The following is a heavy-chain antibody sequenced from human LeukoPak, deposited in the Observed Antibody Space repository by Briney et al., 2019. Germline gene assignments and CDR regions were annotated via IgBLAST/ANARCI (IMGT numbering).Heavy chain of an antibody. Sequence: GGSLRLSRAASGFTFSSYEMNWVRQAPGKGLEWVSYISSSGSTIYYADSVKGRFTISRDNAKNSLYLQMNSLRAEDTAVYYCARGPRSGYYDAFDIWGQGTMVTVSS. J-gene: IGHJ3*02. D-gene: IGHD3-22*01. CDR2: ISSSGSTI. V-gene: IGHV3-48*03. CDR3: ARGPRSGYYDAFDI. CDR1: GFTFSSYE.